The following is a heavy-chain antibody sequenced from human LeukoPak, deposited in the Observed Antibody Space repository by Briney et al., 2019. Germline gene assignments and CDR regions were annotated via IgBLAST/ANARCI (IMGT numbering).Heavy chain of an antibody. J-gene: IGHJ4*02. V-gene: IGHV1-18*01. Sequence: ASVKVSCKTSGYTFTNFGIGWVRQAPGQGLEWMGWISGGNGKTDYPQTLQDRFTMTTDTSTNTAYMELRNLRSDDTAVYYCARDLPLGSMGGSAFDLWGQGTLVIVSS. CDR3: ARDLPLGSMGGSAFDL. D-gene: IGHD2-15*01. CDR2: ISGGNGKT. CDR1: GYTFTNFG.